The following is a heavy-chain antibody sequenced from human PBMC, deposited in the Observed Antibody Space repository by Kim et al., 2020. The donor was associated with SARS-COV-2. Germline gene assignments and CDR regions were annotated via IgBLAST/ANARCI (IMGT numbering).Heavy chain of an antibody. Sequence: GGFLRLSCAASGFTFSNAWMSWVRQAPGKGLEWVGRIKSKTDGGTTDYAAPVKGRFTISRDDSKNTLYLQMNSLKTEDTAVYYCTTLNYYDSSGYYGMDVWGQGTTVTVSS. CDR3: TTLNYYDSSGYYGMDV. CDR1: GFTFSNAW. J-gene: IGHJ6*02. D-gene: IGHD3-22*01. CDR2: IKSKTDGGTT. V-gene: IGHV3-15*01.